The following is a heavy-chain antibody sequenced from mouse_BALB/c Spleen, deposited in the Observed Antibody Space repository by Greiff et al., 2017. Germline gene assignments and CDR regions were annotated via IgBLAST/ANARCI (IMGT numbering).Heavy chain of an antibody. J-gene: IGHJ4*01. Sequence: VQLQQSGAELAKPGASVKMSCKASGYTFTSYWMHWVKQRPGQGLEWIGYINPSTGYTEYNQKFKDKATLTADKSSSTAYMQLSSLTSEDSAVYYCARVRENYGYDGYAMDYWGQGTSVTVSS. CDR3: ARVRENYGYDGYAMDY. CDR2: INPSTGYT. V-gene: IGHV1-7*01. D-gene: IGHD2-2*01. CDR1: GYTFTSYW.